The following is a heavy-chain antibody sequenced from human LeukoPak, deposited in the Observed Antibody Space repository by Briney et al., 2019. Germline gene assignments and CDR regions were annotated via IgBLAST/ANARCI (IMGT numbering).Heavy chain of an antibody. D-gene: IGHD5-18*01. V-gene: IGHV1-2*04. CDR3: ARGRQVDTAMVGRNWFDP. CDR1: GYTFTGYY. J-gene: IGHJ5*02. CDR2: INPNSGGT. Sequence: ASVKVSCMASGYTFTGYYMHWVRQATGQGREWMGWINPNSGGTNYAQKFQGWVTMTRDTSISTAYMELSRLRSDDTAVYYCARGRQVDTAMVGRNWFDPWGQGTLVTVSS.